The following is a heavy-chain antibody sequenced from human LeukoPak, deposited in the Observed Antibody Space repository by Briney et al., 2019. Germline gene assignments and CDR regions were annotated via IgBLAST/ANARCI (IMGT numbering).Heavy chain of an antibody. Sequence: GGSLRLSCAASGLTFNNYAMSWVRQAPGKGLEWVSGISGSGGSTHYADSVKDRFTISRDNSKNTLYLQMNSLRAEDTAVYYCAKDRFYGSGNYYNVYYFDYWGQGTLVTVSS. CDR3: AKDRFYGSGNYYNVYYFDY. CDR2: ISGSGGST. CDR1: GLTFNNYA. V-gene: IGHV3-23*01. J-gene: IGHJ4*02. D-gene: IGHD3-10*01.